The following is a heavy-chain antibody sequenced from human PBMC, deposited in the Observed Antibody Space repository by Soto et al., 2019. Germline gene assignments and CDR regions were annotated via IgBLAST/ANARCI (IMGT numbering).Heavy chain of an antibody. Sequence: GGSLRLSCAASGFTFSSYAMHWVRQAPGKGLEWVAVISYDGSNKYYADSVKGRFTISRDNSKNTLYLQMNSLRAEDTAVYYCARGYSYGYYYYGMDVWGQGTTVTVS. CDR3: ARGYSYGYYYYGMDV. D-gene: IGHD5-18*01. CDR2: ISYDGSNK. CDR1: GFTFSSYA. V-gene: IGHV3-30-3*01. J-gene: IGHJ6*02.